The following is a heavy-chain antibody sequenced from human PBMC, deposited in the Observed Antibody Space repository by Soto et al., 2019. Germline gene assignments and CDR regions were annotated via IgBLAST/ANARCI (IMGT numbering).Heavy chain of an antibody. D-gene: IGHD3-10*01. CDR1: GGSVSSGSYY. CDR2: IYYSGST. V-gene: IGHV4-61*01. CDR3: ARDSITMVRGVIIPYFDY. Sequence: LSLTCTVSGGSVSSGSYYWSWIRQPPGKGLEWIGYIYYSGSTNYNPSLKSRVTISVDTSKNQFSLKLSSVTAADTAVYYCARDSITMVRGVIIPYFDYWGQGTLVTVSS. J-gene: IGHJ4*02.